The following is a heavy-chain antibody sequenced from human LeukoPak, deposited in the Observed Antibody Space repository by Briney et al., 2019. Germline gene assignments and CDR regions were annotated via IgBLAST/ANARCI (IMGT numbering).Heavy chain of an antibody. Sequence: SETLSLTCAVSGGSISSYYWSWIRQPPGKGLEWIGYIYYSGSTNYNPSLKSRVTISVDTSKNQFSLKLSSVTAADTAAYYCARHRLREAFDIWGQGTMVTVSS. CDR1: GGSISSYY. J-gene: IGHJ3*02. CDR3: ARHRLREAFDI. V-gene: IGHV4-59*08. D-gene: IGHD4-17*01. CDR2: IYYSGST.